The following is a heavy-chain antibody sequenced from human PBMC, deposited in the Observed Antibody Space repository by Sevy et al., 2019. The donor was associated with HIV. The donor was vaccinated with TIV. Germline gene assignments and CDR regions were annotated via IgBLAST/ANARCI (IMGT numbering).Heavy chain of an antibody. CDR2: INHSGST. CDR3: ASRAVVVVAATGYSWFDP. V-gene: IGHV4-34*01. Sequence: SETLSLTCAVYGGSFSGYCWSWIRQPPGKGLEWIGEINHSGSTNYNPSLKSRVTISVDTSKNQFSLKLSSVTAADTAVYYCASRAVVVVAATGYSWFDPWGQGTLVTVSS. D-gene: IGHD2-15*01. CDR1: GGSFSGYC. J-gene: IGHJ5*02.